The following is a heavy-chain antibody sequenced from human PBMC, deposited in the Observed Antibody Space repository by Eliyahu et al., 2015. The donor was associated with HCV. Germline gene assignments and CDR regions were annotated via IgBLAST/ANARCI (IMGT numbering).Heavy chain of an antibody. J-gene: IGHJ4*02. Sequence: EVQLVQSGTEVKKPGESLKISCRISGYSFPTYWIGWVRQMSGKGLEWMGIIYPGDSDTRYSPSFQGQVTISADKSLSTAYLQWSSLKASDTALYYCARHLRSSGSYYFDYWGQGTLVTVSS. V-gene: IGHV5-51*01. CDR3: ARHLRSSGSYYFDY. CDR1: GYSFPTYW. D-gene: IGHD6-19*01. CDR2: IYPGDSDT.